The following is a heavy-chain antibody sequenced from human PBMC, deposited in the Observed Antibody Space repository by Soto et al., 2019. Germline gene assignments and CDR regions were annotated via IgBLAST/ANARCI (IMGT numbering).Heavy chain of an antibody. J-gene: IGHJ4*02. V-gene: IGHV3-23*01. CDR1: GFTFGTYA. Sequence: GGSLRLSCAASGFTFGTYAMNWVRQAPGRGLEWVSSTPGSGGSAYYADSVRGRFTISRDNSKNTVYLQLDSLRPEDSAIYYCAKGGSSGWFYFDFWGQGTQVTVSS. CDR3: AKGGSSGWFYFDF. D-gene: IGHD6-19*01. CDR2: TPGSGGSA.